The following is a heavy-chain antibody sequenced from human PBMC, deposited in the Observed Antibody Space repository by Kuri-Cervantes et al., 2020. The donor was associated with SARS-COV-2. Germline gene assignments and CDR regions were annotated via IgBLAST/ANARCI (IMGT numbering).Heavy chain of an antibody. CDR1: GGSISSHY. Sequence: SGPTLVKPTETLTLTCTVSGGSISSHYWSWIRQPPGKGLEWIGSIYYSGSTYYNPSLKSRVTLSADTSKNQFSLKLTSVTAADTALYYCARQLYYYDSRSHLRGSLDLWGRGAQVTVSS. J-gene: IGHJ2*01. D-gene: IGHD3-22*01. CDR3: ARQLYYYDSRSHLRGSLDL. CDR2: IYYSGST. V-gene: IGHV4-39*01.